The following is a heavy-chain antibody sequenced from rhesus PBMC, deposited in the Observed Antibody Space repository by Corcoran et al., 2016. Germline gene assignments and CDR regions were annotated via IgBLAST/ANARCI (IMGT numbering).Heavy chain of an antibody. Sequence: QVQLQESGPGLVKPSETLSLTCTVSGYTIYSGYFWGWIRQPPGKGLEYIAYISVSSGSIYYNPSLKSRVTISRDTSKNQFSLQLTSVTAADTAVYYCAGKPGIAAGADYWGQGVLVTVSS. D-gene: IGHD6-25*01. CDR1: GYTIYSGYF. CDR3: AGKPGIAAGADY. J-gene: IGHJ4*01. CDR2: ISVSSGSI. V-gene: IGHV4-99*01.